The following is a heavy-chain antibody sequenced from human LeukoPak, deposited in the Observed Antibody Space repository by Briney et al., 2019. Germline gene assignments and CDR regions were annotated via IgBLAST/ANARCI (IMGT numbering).Heavy chain of an antibody. J-gene: IGHJ4*02. V-gene: IGHV4-59*01. CDR2: ISYSGST. CDR1: GGSISSYY. CDR3: ARGSSGYSYG. D-gene: IGHD5-18*01. Sequence: SETLPLTCTVSGGSISSYYWSWIRQPPGKGLEWIGYISYSGSTNYNPSLKSRVTISVDTSKNQFSLKLSSVTAADTAVYYCARGSSGYSYGWGQGTLVTVSS.